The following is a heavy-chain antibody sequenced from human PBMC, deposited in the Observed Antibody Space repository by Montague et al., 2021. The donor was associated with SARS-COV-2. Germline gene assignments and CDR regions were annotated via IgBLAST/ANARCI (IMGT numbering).Heavy chain of an antibody. CDR1: DDSITSSTYH. Sequence: SETLSLTCAVSDDSITSSTYHWAWIRQPPGKGLEWIGSFYYTGSTYYNPSLKSRVTMSVDTSKKHFSLNLNSVTAADTAVYYCARGRSGFFNPLDYWGQGTLVTVSS. J-gene: IGHJ4*02. V-gene: IGHV4-39*02. CDR2: FYYTGST. CDR3: ARGRSGFFNPLDY. D-gene: IGHD3-3*01.